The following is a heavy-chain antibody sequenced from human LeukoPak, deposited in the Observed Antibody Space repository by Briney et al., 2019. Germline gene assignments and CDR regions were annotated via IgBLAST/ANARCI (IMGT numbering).Heavy chain of an antibody. D-gene: IGHD3-16*01. CDR2: ISSNGGST. Sequence: GGSLRLSCSASGFTFSSYAMHWVRQAPGKGLEYVSAISSNGGSTYYADSVKGRFTISRDNSKNTLYLQMSSLRAEDTAVYYCARDRSYVLDAFDIWGQGTMVTVSS. CDR1: GFTFSSYA. CDR3: ARDRSYVLDAFDI. J-gene: IGHJ3*02. V-gene: IGHV3-64D*06.